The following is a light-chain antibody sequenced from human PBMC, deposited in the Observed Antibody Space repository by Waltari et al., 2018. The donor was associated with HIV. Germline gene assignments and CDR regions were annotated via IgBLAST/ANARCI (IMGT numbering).Light chain of an antibody. CDR3: QSFDTDNHWV. V-gene: IGLV6-57*03. CDR2: EHY. Sequence: NFMLTQPHSVSESPGKTVTISCTRSSGSVASNYVQWLQQRPGSAPTTILYEHYQRPSGVPDRFSGIIDKSSNSASLTISGVKTEDEADYYCQSFDTDNHWVFGGGTRLTVL. J-gene: IGLJ3*02. CDR1: SGSVASNY.